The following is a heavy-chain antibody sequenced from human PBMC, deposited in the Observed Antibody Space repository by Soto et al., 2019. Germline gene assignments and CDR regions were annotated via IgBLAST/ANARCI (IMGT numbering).Heavy chain of an antibody. D-gene: IGHD6-19*01. CDR2: ISSSSSTI. V-gene: IGHV3-48*01. J-gene: IGHJ4*02. CDR1: GFTFSSYS. CDR3: ATGVQWLVHY. Sequence: EVQLVESGGGLVQPGGSLRLSCAASGFTFSSYSMNWVRRAPGKGLEWVSYISSSSSTIYYADSVKGRFTISRDNAKNSLYLQMNSLRAEDTAVYYCATGVQWLVHYWGQGTLVTVSS.